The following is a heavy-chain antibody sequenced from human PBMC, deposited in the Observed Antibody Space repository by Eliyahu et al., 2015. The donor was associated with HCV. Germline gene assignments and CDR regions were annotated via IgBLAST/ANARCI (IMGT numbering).Heavy chain of an antibody. J-gene: IGHJ1*01. V-gene: IGHV4-39*01. CDR2: IYYSGTT. CDR1: GXPIXSSXYS. D-gene: IGHD2-15*01. Sequence: QLQLHESGPGLVKPSETLSLTCPVSGXPIXSSXYSWGXIRQPPGKGLEWIGSIYYSGTTYYSPSLKSRVSISVDTSKNQFSLKVSSVTAADTAVYYCARHPGYCSGGSCYHYFQQWGQGTLVTVSS. CDR3: ARHPGYCSGGSCYHYFQQ.